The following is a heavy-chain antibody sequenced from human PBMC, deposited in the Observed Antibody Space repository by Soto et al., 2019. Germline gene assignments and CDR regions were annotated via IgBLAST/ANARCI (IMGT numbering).Heavy chain of an antibody. V-gene: IGHV3-23*01. D-gene: IGHD6-13*01. CDR3: AKDLRHSSSWYSLDS. Sequence: EVELLESGGKLIQPGGSLRLSCAASGFSFSSFAMSWVRQAPGKGLEWVSAISGGGGSTYYADSVRGRFSIYKDTSRNTLYLQMDNLRVEDTAIYRCAKDLRHSSSWYSLDSWGQGTLVTVSS. J-gene: IGHJ4*02. CDR2: ISGGGGST. CDR1: GFSFSSFA.